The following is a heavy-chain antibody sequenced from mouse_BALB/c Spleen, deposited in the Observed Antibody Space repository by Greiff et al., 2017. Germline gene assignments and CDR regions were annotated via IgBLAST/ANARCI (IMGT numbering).Heavy chain of an antibody. J-gene: IGHJ3*01. V-gene: IGHV3-6*02. CDR2: ISYDGSN. CDR1: GYSITSGYY. Sequence: EVKLQESGPGLVKPSQSLSLTCSVTGYSITSGYYWNWIRQFPGNKLEWMGYISYDGSNNYNPSLKNRISITRDTSKNQFFLKLNSVTTEDTATYYCAREPEAWFAYWGQGTLVTVSA. CDR3: AREPEAWFAY.